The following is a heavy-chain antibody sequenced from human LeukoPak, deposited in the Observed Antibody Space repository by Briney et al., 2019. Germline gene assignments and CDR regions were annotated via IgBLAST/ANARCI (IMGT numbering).Heavy chain of an antibody. CDR2: IRYDGSNK. Sequence: GGSLRLSCAASGFTFSSYGMHWVRQAPGKGLEWVAFIRYDGSNKYYADSVKGRFTISRDNSKNTLYLQMSSLRAEDTAVYYCAKVKCRGGSCDSPDYYYYMDVWGKGTTVTISS. V-gene: IGHV3-30*02. J-gene: IGHJ6*03. CDR3: AKVKCRGGSCDSPDYYYYMDV. D-gene: IGHD2-15*01. CDR1: GFTFSSYG.